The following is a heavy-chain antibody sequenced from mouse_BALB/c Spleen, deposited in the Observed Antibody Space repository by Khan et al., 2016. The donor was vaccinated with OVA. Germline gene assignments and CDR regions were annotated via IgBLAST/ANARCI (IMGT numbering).Heavy chain of an antibody. D-gene: IGHD1-1*02. Sequence: QIQLVQSGPELKKPGETVKISCKASGYTSTNYGMNWVKQAPGKGLKWMGWINTYTEEPTYADDFKGRFAFSLETSASTAYLQINNLKNEDTATYFCASGGYWYFDVWGAGTTVTGSS. CDR1: GYTSTNYG. J-gene: IGHJ1*01. CDR2: INTYTEEP. V-gene: IGHV9-3-1*01. CDR3: ASGGYWYFDV.